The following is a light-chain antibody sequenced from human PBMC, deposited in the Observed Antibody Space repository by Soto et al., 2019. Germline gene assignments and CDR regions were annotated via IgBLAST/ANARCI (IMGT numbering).Light chain of an antibody. CDR1: SSDVGTYNY. CDR3: SSYTSRSTLYV. V-gene: IGLV2-14*01. J-gene: IGLJ1*01. Sequence: QSALTQPASVSGSPGQSITISCTGTSSDVGTYNYVSWYQQHPGKAPKLMIYDVSNRPSGVSNRFSGSKSGNTASLTISGLQAEDEADYYCSSYTSRSTLYVFGTGTKATVL. CDR2: DVS.